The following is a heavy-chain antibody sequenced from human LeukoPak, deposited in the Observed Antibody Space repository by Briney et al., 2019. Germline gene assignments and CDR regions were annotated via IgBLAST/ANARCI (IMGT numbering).Heavy chain of an antibody. CDR2: LYSGGST. CDR1: GLTVSSHY. J-gene: IGHJ4*02. D-gene: IGHD4-23*01. Sequence: GGSLRLSCAASGLTVSSHYMSWVRQAPGKGLEWVSVLYSGGSTHYADSVKGRFTISRDNSENTLYLQMNSLRVEDTAVYYCARRPDYGGTPTFDYWGQGTLVTVSS. CDR3: ARRPDYGGTPTFDY. V-gene: IGHV3-66*01.